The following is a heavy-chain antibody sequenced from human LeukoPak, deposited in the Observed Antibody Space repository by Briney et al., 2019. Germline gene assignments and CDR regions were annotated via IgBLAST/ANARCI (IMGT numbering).Heavy chain of an antibody. CDR3: SRDSGPNGFDI. D-gene: IGHD1-26*01. CDR2: ISGSGGST. J-gene: IGHJ3*02. V-gene: IGHV3-23*01. Sequence: GGSLRLSCAASGFTFSSYAMSWVRQAPGKGLEWVSAISGSGGSTYYADSVKGRFTISRDNSKNTLYLQMNSLRAEDTAVYYCSRDSGPNGFDIWGQGTMVTVSS. CDR1: GFTFSSYA.